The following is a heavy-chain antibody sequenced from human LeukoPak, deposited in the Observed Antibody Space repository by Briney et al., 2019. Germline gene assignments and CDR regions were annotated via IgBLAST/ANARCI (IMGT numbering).Heavy chain of an antibody. V-gene: IGHV4-34*01. CDR2: INHRGST. CDR1: GGSFSGYY. J-gene: IGHJ4*02. D-gene: IGHD3-16*02. CDR3: ARGRTTYDYVWGSYRPPDY. Sequence: PSETLSLTCAVYGGSFSGYYWNWIRQPSGKGLEWIGEINHRGSTNYNPSLKSRVTISVDTSKKQFSLKLSSVTAADTAVYYCARGRTTYDYVWGSYRPPDYWGQGTLVTVSS.